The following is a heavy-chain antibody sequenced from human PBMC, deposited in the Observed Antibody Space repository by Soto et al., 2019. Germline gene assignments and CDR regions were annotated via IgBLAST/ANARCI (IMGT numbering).Heavy chain of an antibody. CDR2: INPSGGST. CDR1: GYTFTSYY. V-gene: IGHV1-46*01. J-gene: IGHJ4*02. Sequence: ASVKVSCKASGYTFTSYYMHWVRQAPGQGLEWMGIINPSGGSTSYAQKFQGRVTMTRDMSTSTVYMELSSLRSEDTAVYYCARALHSGSYLGDFDYRGQGTLVTVSS. D-gene: IGHD1-26*01. CDR3: ARALHSGSYLGDFDY.